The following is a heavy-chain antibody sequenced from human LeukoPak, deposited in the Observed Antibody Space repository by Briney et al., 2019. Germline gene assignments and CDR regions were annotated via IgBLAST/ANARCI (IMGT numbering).Heavy chain of an antibody. D-gene: IGHD6-6*01. CDR2: IYTTGTA. CDR3: ARDHSSSSWMDAFEI. Sequence: SETLSLTCLLSGGSIGPYYWSWIRQAAGEGPEWIGRIYTTGTADYNPSLKGRVFLSVDTSMNQFSLKVTSVTAADTAVYYCARDHSSSSWMDAFEIWGPGTKVIVSS. CDR1: GGSIGPYY. J-gene: IGHJ3*02. V-gene: IGHV4-4*07.